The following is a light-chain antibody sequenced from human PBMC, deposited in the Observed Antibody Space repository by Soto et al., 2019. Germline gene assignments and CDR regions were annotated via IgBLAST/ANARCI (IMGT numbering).Light chain of an antibody. J-gene: IGLJ1*01. Sequence: QSVLTQPRSVSGSPGQSVTISCTGTSSDVGGYNYVSWYQQHPGKAPKLMIYDVSKRPSGVPDRFSGSKSGNTASLTISGLQAEDEADYYCCSYXGSDLYVFGTGTKVTVL. CDR2: DVS. CDR3: CSYXGSDLYV. CDR1: SSDVGGYNY. V-gene: IGLV2-11*01.